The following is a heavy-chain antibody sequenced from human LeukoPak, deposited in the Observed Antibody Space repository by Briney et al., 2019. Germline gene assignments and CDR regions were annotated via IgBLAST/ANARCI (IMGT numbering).Heavy chain of an antibody. CDR1: GFTFSSYW. D-gene: IGHD3-10*01. CDR2: IKQDRSEK. J-gene: IGHJ6*02. V-gene: IGHV3-7*01. Sequence: GGPLRLSCAASGFTFSSYWMSWVRQAPGKGLDWVANIKQDRSEKYYLDFVKGRFTISRDNAKNSLYLQMNSLRAEDTAVYYCARDEEYYGSGSSPVYYYGMDVWGQGTTVTVSS. CDR3: ARDEEYYGSGSSPVYYYGMDV.